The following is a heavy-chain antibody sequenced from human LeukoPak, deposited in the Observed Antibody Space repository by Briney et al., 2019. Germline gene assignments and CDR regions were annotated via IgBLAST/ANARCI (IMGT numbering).Heavy chain of an antibody. CDR2: IIPILGIA. D-gene: IGHD3-3*01. J-gene: IGHJ4*02. CDR1: GGTFSSYA. V-gene: IGHV1-69*04. Sequence: SVKVSCKASGGTFSSYAISWVRQAPGQGLQWMGRIIPILGIANYAQKFQGRVTITADKSTSTAYMELSSLRSEDTAVYYCASGDRKTYYDFWSGYYNFSLHDFDYWGQGTLVTVSS. CDR3: ASGDRKTYYDFWSGYYNFSLHDFDY.